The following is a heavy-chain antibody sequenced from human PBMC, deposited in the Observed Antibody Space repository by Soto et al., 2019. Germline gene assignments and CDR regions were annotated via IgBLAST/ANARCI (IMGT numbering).Heavy chain of an antibody. Sequence: PSETLSLTCAVSGYSISSSNWWGWIRQPPGKGLEWIGCIYYSGSTYYNPSLKSRVTMPVDTSKNQFSLKLSSVTAVDTAGYYCARNLKYPRGSSWFDPWGQGTLVTVSS. V-gene: IGHV4-28*01. CDR2: IYYSGST. J-gene: IGHJ5*02. D-gene: IGHD2-2*01. CDR1: GYSISSSNW. CDR3: ARNLKYPRGSSWFDP.